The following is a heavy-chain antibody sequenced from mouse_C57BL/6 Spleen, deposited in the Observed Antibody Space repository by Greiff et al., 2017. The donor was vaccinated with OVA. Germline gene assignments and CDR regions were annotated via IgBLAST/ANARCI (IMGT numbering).Heavy chain of an antibody. CDR3: ARDDYAMDY. V-gene: IGHV5-16*01. J-gene: IGHJ4*01. CDR1: GFTFSDYY. CDR2: INYDGSST. Sequence: EVQVVESEGGLVQPGSSMKLSCTASGFTFSDYYMAWVRQVPEKGLEWVANINYDGSSTYYLDSLKSRFIISRDNAKNILYLQMSSLKSEDTATYYCARDDYAMDYWGQGTSVTVSS.